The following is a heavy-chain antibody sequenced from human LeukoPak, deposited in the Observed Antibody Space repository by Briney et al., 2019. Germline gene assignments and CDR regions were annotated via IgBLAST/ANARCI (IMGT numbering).Heavy chain of an antibody. Sequence: PGGSLRLSCAASGFTFSSYGMHWVRQAPGKGLEWVAVISYDGSNKYYADSVKGRFTISRDNSKNTLYLQMNSLRAEDAAVYYCAREGRGWAFDIWGQGTMVTVSS. CDR3: AREGRGWAFDI. V-gene: IGHV3-30*03. J-gene: IGHJ3*02. D-gene: IGHD2-15*01. CDR2: ISYDGSNK. CDR1: GFTFSSYG.